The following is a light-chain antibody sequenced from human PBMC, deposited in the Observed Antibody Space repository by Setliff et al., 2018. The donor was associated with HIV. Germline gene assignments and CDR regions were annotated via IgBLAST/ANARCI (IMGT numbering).Light chain of an antibody. J-gene: IGLJ3*02. Sequence: QSVLTQPDSVSGSPGQSITISCTGSTNDVGYYDSVSWYQHHPGEVPKLIMYDVTKRPSGVSSRCSGSKSGNTASLTIPGLQAEDEADYYCCSFIGSDSWMFGGGTKVTVL. CDR3: CSFIGSDSWM. CDR1: TNDVGYYDS. V-gene: IGLV2-23*02. CDR2: DVT.